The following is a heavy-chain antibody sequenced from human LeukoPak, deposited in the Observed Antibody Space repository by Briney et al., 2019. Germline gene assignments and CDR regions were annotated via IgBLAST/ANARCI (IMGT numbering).Heavy chain of an antibody. J-gene: IGHJ4*02. Sequence: PGGSLRLSCAASGFTFRSYGMHWVRQAPGKGLEWVAAIWYDGSIQYYADSVKGRFTISRDNSKNTLYLQMDSLRAEDTAVYYCAKAWVAAGTFASWGQGTLVTVSS. D-gene: IGHD6-13*01. CDR3: AKAWVAAGTFAS. CDR2: IWYDGSIQ. V-gene: IGHV3-33*06. CDR1: GFTFRSYG.